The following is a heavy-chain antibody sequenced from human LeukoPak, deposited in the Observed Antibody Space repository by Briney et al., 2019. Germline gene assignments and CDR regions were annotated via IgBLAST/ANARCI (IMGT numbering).Heavy chain of an antibody. CDR3: ARAFQYYGSGSYRYDY. J-gene: IGHJ4*02. CDR1: GYTFTGFY. D-gene: IGHD3-10*01. V-gene: IGHV1-2*02. Sequence: GASVKVSCKASGYTFTGFYMNWVRQAPGQGLEWMGWINPNSGGTKYAQKFQGRLTMTRDTSINTAYMELSRLRSDDTAFYYCARAFQYYGSGSYRYDYWGQGTLVTVSS. CDR2: INPNSGGT.